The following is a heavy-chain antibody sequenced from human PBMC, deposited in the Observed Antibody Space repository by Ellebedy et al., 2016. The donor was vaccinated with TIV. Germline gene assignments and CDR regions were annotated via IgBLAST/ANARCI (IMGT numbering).Heavy chain of an antibody. CDR3: ARDKFYYFDY. J-gene: IGHJ4*02. D-gene: IGHD3-3*01. Sequence: GESLKISCAASGFTFSNYWMTWVRQAPGKGLEWVANIKQDGSDIHYVDSLKGRFTISRDNAKNTLYLQMNSLRAEDTAVYYCARDKFYYFDYWGQGTLVTVSS. CDR1: GFTFSNYW. V-gene: IGHV3-7*01. CDR2: IKQDGSDI.